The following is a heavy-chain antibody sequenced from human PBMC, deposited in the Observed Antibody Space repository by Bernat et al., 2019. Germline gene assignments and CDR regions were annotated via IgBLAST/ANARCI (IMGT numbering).Heavy chain of an antibody. Sequence: EVQLVESGGGLVKPGGSLRLSCAASGFTFSSYSMNWVRQAPGKGLEWVSSISSSSSSSSSSSTIYYADSVKGRFTISRDNAKNSLYLQMNSLRAEDTAVYYCARVGTYYDILTGYTSYYYYGMDVWGQGTTVTVSS. J-gene: IGHJ6*02. CDR1: GFTFSSYS. D-gene: IGHD3-9*01. V-gene: IGHV3-21*01. CDR3: ARVGTYYDILTGYTSYYYYGMDV. CDR2: ISSSSSSSSSSSTI.